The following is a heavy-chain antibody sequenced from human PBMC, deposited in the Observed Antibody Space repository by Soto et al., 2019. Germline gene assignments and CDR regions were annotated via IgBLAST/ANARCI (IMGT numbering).Heavy chain of an antibody. D-gene: IGHD3-16*01. J-gene: IGHJ4*02. CDR1: GFTFSDYY. Sequence: QVQLVESGGGLVKPGGSLRLSCAVSGFTFSDYYMTWIRQAPGKGLEWVSFISSGGSTISYAASVKGRFTISRDNAKNSLHLQMNSLRAEDTAMGYCAGNYVWGSYNWGQGTLVTVTS. CDR3: AGNYVWGSYN. V-gene: IGHV3-11*01. CDR2: ISSGGSTI.